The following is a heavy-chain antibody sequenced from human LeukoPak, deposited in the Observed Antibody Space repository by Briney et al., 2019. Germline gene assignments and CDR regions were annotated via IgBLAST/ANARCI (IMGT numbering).Heavy chain of an antibody. Sequence: GFSVKVSCKASGGTFSSYAISWVRQAPGQGLEWMGGTIPIFGTANYAQKFQGRVTITADESTSTAYMELSSLRSEDTAVYYCARGYCSSTSCYRLSWFDPWGQGTLVTVSS. D-gene: IGHD2-2*02. V-gene: IGHV1-69*01. J-gene: IGHJ5*02. CDR1: GGTFSSYA. CDR3: ARGYCSSTSCYRLSWFDP. CDR2: TIPIFGTA.